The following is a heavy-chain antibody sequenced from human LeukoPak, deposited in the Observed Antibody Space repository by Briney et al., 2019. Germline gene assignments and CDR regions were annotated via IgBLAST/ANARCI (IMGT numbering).Heavy chain of an antibody. CDR2: INPNSGGT. D-gene: IGHD4-17*01. CDR3: ARESYGDYGDGLVDY. CDR1: GYTFTGYY. J-gene: IGHJ4*02. V-gene: IGHV1-2*06. Sequence: GASVKVSCKASGYTFTGYYMHWVRQAPGQGLEWMGRINPNSGGTNYAQKFQGRVTMTRDTSISTAYMELSRLRSDDTAVYYCARESYGDYGDGLVDYWGQGTLVTVSS.